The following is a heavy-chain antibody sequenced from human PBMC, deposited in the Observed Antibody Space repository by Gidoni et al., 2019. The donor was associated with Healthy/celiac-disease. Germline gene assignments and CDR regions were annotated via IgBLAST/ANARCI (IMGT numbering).Heavy chain of an antibody. CDR3: ARDNSPERTVTTDPYFDY. CDR1: GFTFLSYA. V-gene: IGHV3-30*01. Sequence: QVQLVESGGGVVQPGRSLRLSCAASGFTFLSYAMHWVRQAPGKGLEWVAVISYDGSNKYYADSVKGRFTISRDNSKNTLYLQMNSLRAEDTAVYYCARDNSPERTVTTDPYFDYWGQGTLVTVSS. CDR2: ISYDGSNK. J-gene: IGHJ4*02. D-gene: IGHD4-17*01.